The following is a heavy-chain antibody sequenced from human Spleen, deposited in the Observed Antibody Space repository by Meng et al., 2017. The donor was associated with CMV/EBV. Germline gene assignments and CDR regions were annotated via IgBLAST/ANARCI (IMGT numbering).Heavy chain of an antibody. Sequence: GSISSDDYYWSWIRQPPGKGLEWIGSIDYIGSTDYSPSLKSRVSISVDTSKNQVSLNLSSVTAADTAVYFCARNRGTRGRKEVRFWFDPWGQGTLVTVSS. CDR1: GSISSDDYY. V-gene: IGHV4-30-4*08. CDR3: ARNRGTRGRKEVRFWFDP. D-gene: IGHD3-10*01. J-gene: IGHJ5*02. CDR2: IDYIGST.